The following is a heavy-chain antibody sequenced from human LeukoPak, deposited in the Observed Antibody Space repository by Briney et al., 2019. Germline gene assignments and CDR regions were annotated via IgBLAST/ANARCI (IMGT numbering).Heavy chain of an antibody. Sequence: KPSETLSLTCTVSGGSISSYYWSWIRQPPGKGLEWIGYIYYSGSTNYNPSLKSRVTISVDTSKNQFSLKLSSVTAADTAVYYCASQLYYYDSSGYYGSWGQGTLVTVSS. CDR3: ASQLYYYDSSGYYGS. D-gene: IGHD3-22*01. V-gene: IGHV4-59*01. CDR1: GGSISSYY. J-gene: IGHJ4*02. CDR2: IYYSGST.